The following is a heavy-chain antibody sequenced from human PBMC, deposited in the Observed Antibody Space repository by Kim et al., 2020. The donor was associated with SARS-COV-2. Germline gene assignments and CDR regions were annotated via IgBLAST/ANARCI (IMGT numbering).Heavy chain of an antibody. CDR2: ISGSGGST. D-gene: IGHD3-9*01. CDR3: AKGANYDILTGYFPGAFDI. J-gene: IGHJ3*02. V-gene: IGHV3-23*01. CDR1: GFTFSSYA. Sequence: GGSLRLSCAASGFTFSSYAMSWVRQAPGKGLEWVSAISGSGGSTYYADSVKGRFTISRDNSKNTLYLQMNSLRAEDTAVYYCAKGANYDILTGYFPGAFDIWGQGTMVTVSS.